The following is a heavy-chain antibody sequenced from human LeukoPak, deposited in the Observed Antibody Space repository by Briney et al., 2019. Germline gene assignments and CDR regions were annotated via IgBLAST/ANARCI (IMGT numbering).Heavy chain of an antibody. J-gene: IGHJ2*01. CDR2: INPNTGDT. CDR3: ARDWPGISLHFDL. D-gene: IGHD2-15*01. Sequence: ASVKVSCKASGYTFTGYYMHWVRQAPGQGLEWMGWINPNTGDTNFAQKFQGRVAMTRDTSLSTAYMDLSRLTSDDTAVYYCARDWPGISLHFDLWGRGTLIAVSS. CDR1: GYTFTGYY. V-gene: IGHV1-2*02.